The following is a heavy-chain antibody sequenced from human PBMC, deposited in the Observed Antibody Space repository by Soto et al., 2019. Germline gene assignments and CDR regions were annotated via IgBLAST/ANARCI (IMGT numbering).Heavy chain of an antibody. D-gene: IGHD2-8*02. CDR2: INHGGST. Sequence: QVQLQQWGAGLLKPSETLSLTCAIYGGPFSGYYWNWIRQPPGKGLEWIGEINHGGSTNYNPSLKSRVTMSVDTSRNQFSLRLSSVNAADTAVYYCARDRQRGYCTGGDCYSYFDYWGQGTQVIVSS. CDR1: GGPFSGYY. V-gene: IGHV4-34*01. J-gene: IGHJ4*02. CDR3: ARDRQRGYCTGGDCYSYFDY.